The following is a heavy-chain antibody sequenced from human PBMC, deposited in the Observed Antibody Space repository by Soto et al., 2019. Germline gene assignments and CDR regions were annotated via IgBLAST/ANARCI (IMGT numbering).Heavy chain of an antibody. V-gene: IGHV4-34*01. CDR3: ARGNHCSGGSCYYYYYYMDV. Sequence: PSETLSLTCAVYGGSFSGYYWSWIRQPPGKGLEWIGEINHSGCTNYNPSLKSRVTISVDTSKNQFSLKLSSVTAADTAVYYCARGNHCSGGSCYYYYYYMDVWGKGTTVTVSS. CDR2: INHSGCT. CDR1: GGSFSGYY. D-gene: IGHD2-15*01. J-gene: IGHJ6*03.